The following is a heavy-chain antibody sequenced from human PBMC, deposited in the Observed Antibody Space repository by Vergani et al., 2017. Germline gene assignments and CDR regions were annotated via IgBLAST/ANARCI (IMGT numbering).Heavy chain of an antibody. D-gene: IGHD3-22*01. CDR3: ARMGGYDEGDAFRIGYFDS. Sequence: QVRLQESGPGLVKPSETLSLTCSVSGGSMSGYYWSWIRQPPGKELEWIGYMYHSGSTNYNPSLETRVNISGDTSKNQFSLKLNSVTAADTAMYYCARMGGYDEGDAFRIGYFDSWGPGILVTVSS. V-gene: IGHV4-59*12. CDR1: GGSMSGYY. CDR2: MYHSGST. J-gene: IGHJ4*02.